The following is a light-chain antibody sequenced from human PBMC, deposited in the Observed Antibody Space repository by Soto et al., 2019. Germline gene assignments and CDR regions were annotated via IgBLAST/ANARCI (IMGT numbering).Light chain of an antibody. CDR3: QHYGNSPLLT. V-gene: IGKV3-20*01. CDR2: GAS. Sequence: EIVLTQSPGTLSLSPGERATLSCRASQSISSSYLAWYQQKPGQAPRLLIYGASRRPTGIPDRFSGSGSVTDFTLTISRLEPEDFAVYYCQHYGNSPLLTFGGGTKVQIK. CDR1: QSISSSY. J-gene: IGKJ4*01.